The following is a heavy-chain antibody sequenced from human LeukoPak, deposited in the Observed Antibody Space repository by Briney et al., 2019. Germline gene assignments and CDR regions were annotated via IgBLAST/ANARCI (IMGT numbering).Heavy chain of an antibody. J-gene: IGHJ4*02. V-gene: IGHV4-61*01. CDR3: ARGQWLNSY. D-gene: IGHD6-19*01. CDR1: GGSVSSDSHY. CDR2: IYYSGRT. Sequence: SETLSLTCTVSGGSVSSDSHYWSWIRQPPGRGLEWIGYIYYSGRTSYNPSLKSRVTISVDTSKSQFSLRLSSVTAADTAVYYCARGQWLNSYWGQGTLVTVSS.